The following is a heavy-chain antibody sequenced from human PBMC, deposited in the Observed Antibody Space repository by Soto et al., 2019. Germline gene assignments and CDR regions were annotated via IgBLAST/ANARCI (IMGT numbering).Heavy chain of an antibody. J-gene: IGHJ6*02. D-gene: IGHD6-6*01. CDR2: IYPGDSDT. V-gene: IGHV5-51*01. CDR3: AIPPLAASYYYGMDV. Sequence: GESLKISCKGSGYSFTSYWIGWVRQMPGKGLEWMGIIYPGDSDTRYSPSFQGQVTISADKSISTAYLQWSSLKASDTAMYYCAIPPLAASYYYGMDVWGQGTTVTVSS. CDR1: GYSFTSYW.